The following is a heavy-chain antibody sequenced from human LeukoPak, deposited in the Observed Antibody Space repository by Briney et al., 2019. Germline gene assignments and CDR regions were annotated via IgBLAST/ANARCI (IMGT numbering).Heavy chain of an antibody. CDR3: ARELRFLEWLLSDYYYYYYMDV. D-gene: IGHD3-3*01. Sequence: SETLSLTCTVSGGSISSYYWSWIRQPAGKGLEWIGRIYTSGSTNYNPSLKSRVTISVGTSKNQFSLKLSSVTAADTAVYYCARELRFLEWLLSDYYYYYYMDVWGKGTTVTVSS. J-gene: IGHJ6*03. CDR2: IYTSGST. CDR1: GGSISSYY. V-gene: IGHV4-4*07.